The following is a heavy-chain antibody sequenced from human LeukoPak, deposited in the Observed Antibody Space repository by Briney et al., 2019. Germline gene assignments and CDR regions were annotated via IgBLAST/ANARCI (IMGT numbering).Heavy chain of an antibody. CDR2: IYSGGAT. CDR3: ARGGYDSGSYYNGPLYYFDY. J-gene: IGHJ4*02. CDR1: GFTVSSNY. V-gene: IGHV3-53*01. Sequence: GGSLRLSCAASGFTVSSNYMSWVRQAPGKGLEWVSVIYSGGATYYTDSVKGRFTISRDNSKNTLYLQMNSLRAEDTAVYYCARGGYDSGSYYNGPLYYFDYWGQGTLVTVSS. D-gene: IGHD3-10*01.